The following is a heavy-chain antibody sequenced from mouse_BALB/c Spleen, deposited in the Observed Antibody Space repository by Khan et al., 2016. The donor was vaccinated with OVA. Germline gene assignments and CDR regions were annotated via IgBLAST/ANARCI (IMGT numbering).Heavy chain of an antibody. CDR3: TRSGYGSFAY. CDR1: GYNFSSYY. CDR2: INPNNGDS. V-gene: IGHV1S81*02. J-gene: IGHJ3*01. D-gene: IGHD2-2*01. Sequence: VHLVESGAELVKTGASVKLSCKASGYNFSSYYLYWVKQRPGQGLEWIGEINPNNGDSNFNEKFKSKATLTVDKSSHTAYMQFSSLTSDDSAVYYCTRSGYGSFAYWGQGTLVTVSA.